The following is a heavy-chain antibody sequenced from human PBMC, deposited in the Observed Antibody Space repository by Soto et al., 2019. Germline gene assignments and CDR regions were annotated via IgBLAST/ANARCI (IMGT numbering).Heavy chain of an antibody. J-gene: IGHJ6*01. CDR3: ARESDTAMVFDYCCGMDV. D-gene: IGHD5-18*01. Sequence: GASVKVSCKASGYTFTSYAMHWVRQAPVQRLEWMGWINAGNGNTKYSQKFQGRVTITRHTSASTAYMELSSLRSEDTAVYYCARESDTAMVFDYCCGMDVWGQGTTVTVSS. CDR2: INAGNGNT. CDR1: GYTFTSYA. V-gene: IGHV1-3*01.